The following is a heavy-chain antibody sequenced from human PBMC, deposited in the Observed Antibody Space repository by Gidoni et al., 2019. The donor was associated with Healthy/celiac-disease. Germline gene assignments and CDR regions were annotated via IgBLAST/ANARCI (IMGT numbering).Heavy chain of an antibody. CDR3: ARILGDGYFLGMGAFDI. D-gene: IGHD5-12*01. J-gene: IGHJ3*02. Sequence: QVTLRESGPALVKPTQTLTLTCPFSWFSLSTSGMCVSWIRQPPGKALEWLALIDWDDDKYYSTSLKTRLTISKDTSKNQVVLTMTNMDPVDTATYYCARILGDGYFLGMGAFDIWGQGTMVTVSS. CDR2: IDWDDDK. CDR1: WFSLSTSGMC. V-gene: IGHV2-70*01.